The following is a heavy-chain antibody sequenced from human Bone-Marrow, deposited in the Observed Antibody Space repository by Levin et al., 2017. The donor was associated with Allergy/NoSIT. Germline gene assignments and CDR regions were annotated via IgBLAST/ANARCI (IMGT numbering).Heavy chain of an antibody. CDR2: IYPGDSDT. V-gene: IGHV5-51*01. J-gene: IGHJ4*02. D-gene: IGHD3-10*01. CDR3: ARLPYGSGSYDRDFNYFDY. CDR1: GYSFTSYW. Sequence: GGSLRLSCKGSGYSFTSYWIGWVRQMPGKGLEWMGIIYPGDSDTRYSPSFQGQVTISADKSISTAYLQWSSRKASDTAMHYCARLPYGSGSYDRDFNYFDYWGQGTLVTVSS.